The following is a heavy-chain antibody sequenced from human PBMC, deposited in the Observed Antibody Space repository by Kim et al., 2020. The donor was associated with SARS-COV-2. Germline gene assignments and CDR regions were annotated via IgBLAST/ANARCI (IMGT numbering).Heavy chain of an antibody. J-gene: IGHJ6*02. D-gene: IGHD4-17*01. Sequence: SETLSLTCAVYGGSFSGYYWSWIRQPPGKGLEWIGEINHSGSTNYNPSLKSRVTISVDTSKNQFSLKLSSVTAADTAVYYCARGRGGTTVVTLGLGYYYYYGMGVWGRGTTVTVSS. CDR2: INHSGST. CDR1: GGSFSGYY. V-gene: IGHV4-34*01. CDR3: ARGRGGTTVVTLGLGYYYYYGMGV.